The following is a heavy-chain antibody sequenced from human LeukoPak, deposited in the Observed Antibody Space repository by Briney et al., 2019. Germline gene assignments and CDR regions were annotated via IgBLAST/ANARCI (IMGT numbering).Heavy chain of an antibody. CDR2: MKSNNGHT. CDR3: ARGPPNWGMVVF. D-gene: IGHD7-27*01. V-gene: IGHV1-8*02. Sequence: ASVTVSCKASGGTFSSYAISWVRQATGQGLEWMGWMKSNNGHTGYAQKFQGRVTMTRDTSISTAYMELSSLTFEDTAVYYCARGPPNWGMVVFWGQGTLVTVSS. CDR1: GGTFSSYA. J-gene: IGHJ4*02.